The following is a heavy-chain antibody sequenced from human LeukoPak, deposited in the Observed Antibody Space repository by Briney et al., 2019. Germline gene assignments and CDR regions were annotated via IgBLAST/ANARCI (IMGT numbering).Heavy chain of an antibody. CDR2: INGYGSDT. CDR1: GFSFGSYW. D-gene: IGHD1-26*01. J-gene: IGHJ4*02. CDR3: TRGGSGTYGEFDY. Sequence: GGSLRLSCAGSGFSFGSYWMHWVRQAPGKGLVWVSRINGYGSDTSYADFAKGRFTISRDNAKNTVYLQVNSLRAEDTAVFYCTRGGSGTYGEFDYWGQGTLVTVSS. V-gene: IGHV3-74*01.